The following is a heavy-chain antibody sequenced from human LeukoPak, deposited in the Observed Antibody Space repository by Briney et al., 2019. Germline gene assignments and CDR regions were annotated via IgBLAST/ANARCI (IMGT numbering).Heavy chain of an antibody. D-gene: IGHD6-19*01. Sequence: PGGSLRLSCAASGFTFTHYAMSWFRQAPGKGLDWVSTISGTGDHPYYAASVKGRFTISRDNSRSTLYLQMNSLRAEDTAIYYCATVLVGSSGWLFEYWGQGTLVTVSS. CDR3: ATVLVGSSGWLFEY. V-gene: IGHV3-23*01. CDR2: ISGTGDHP. CDR1: GFTFTHYA. J-gene: IGHJ4*02.